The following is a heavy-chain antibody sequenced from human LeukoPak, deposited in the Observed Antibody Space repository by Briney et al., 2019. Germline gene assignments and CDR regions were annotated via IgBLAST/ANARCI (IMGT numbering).Heavy chain of an antibody. Sequence: AGALRLSCAASGFTLRNYWMNWVRQAPGKGLEWVANIKPDGSEKRYVVSVKGRFTISRDNAKNSLYLQMNSLRAEDTAVYYCARVVGTDEGADYWGQGTLVTVSS. J-gene: IGHJ4*02. D-gene: IGHD1-7*01. CDR1: GFTLRNYW. CDR2: IKPDGSEK. CDR3: ARVVGTDEGADY. V-gene: IGHV3-7*04.